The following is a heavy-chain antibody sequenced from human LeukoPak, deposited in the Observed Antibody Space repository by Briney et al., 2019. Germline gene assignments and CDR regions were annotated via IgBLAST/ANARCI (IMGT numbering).Heavy chain of an antibody. Sequence: SETLSLTCIVSDDSISSSSYYRGWIRQPPGKGLEWIGSIYYSGSTHYNPSLKCRVTLSADPSKNQFSLSLTSVTAADTAIYYCVRGDSGTWYPTGLHFDYWGQGTQVTVSS. CDR2: IYYSGST. D-gene: IGHD6-13*01. V-gene: IGHV4-39*07. CDR3: VRGDSGTWYPTGLHFDY. CDR1: DDSISSSSYY. J-gene: IGHJ4*02.